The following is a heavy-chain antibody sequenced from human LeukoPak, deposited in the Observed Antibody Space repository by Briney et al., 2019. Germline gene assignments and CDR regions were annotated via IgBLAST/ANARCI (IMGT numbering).Heavy chain of an antibody. CDR3: AFDIQYSFER. V-gene: IGHV1-18*04. D-gene: IGHD3-9*01. CDR1: GYTFTTYG. CDR2: ISASKGNT. Sequence: ASVKVSCQASGYTFTTYGISWVRQAPGQGPEWMGWISASKGNTNYAQKFQGRVILTRDTSTSTAYMELRSLRSDDTAVYYCAFDIQYSFERWGQGTLVTVSS. J-gene: IGHJ4*02.